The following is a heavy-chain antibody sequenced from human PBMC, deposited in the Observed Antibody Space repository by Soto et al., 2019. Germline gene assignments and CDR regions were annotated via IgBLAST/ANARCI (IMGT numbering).Heavy chain of an antibody. CDR3: ARDQEEHDFWGGPPRGYGMDG. CDR1: GGTFSSYA. CDR2: IIPIFGTA. V-gene: IGHV1-69*01. D-gene: IGHD3-3*01. Sequence: QVQLVQSGAEVKKPGSSVKVSCKASGGTFSSYAISWVRQAPGQGLEWMGGIIPIFGTANYAQKFQGRVTITPDEATNTAYVELSSVRSEDTAVYYCARDQEEHDFWGGPPRGYGMDGWGQGTTVTVSS. J-gene: IGHJ6*02.